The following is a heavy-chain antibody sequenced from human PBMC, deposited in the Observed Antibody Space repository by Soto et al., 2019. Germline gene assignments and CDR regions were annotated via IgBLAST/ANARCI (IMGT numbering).Heavy chain of an antibody. CDR1: GFTVSSNY. J-gene: IGHJ4*02. CDR3: ARGWVYSSGSPPRLFDY. D-gene: IGHD3-10*01. CDR2: IYSGGST. Sequence: GGSLRLSCAASGFTVSSNYMSWVRQAPGKGLEWVSVIYSGGSTYYADSVKGRFTISRDNSKNTLYLQMNSLRAEDTAVYYCARGWVYSSGSPPRLFDYWGQGTLVTVSS. V-gene: IGHV3-53*01.